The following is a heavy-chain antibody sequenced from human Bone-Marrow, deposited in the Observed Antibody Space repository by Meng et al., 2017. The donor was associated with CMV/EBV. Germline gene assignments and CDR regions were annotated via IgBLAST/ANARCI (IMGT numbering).Heavy chain of an antibody. V-gene: IGHV3-30*04. CDR2: ISYDGSNK. Sequence: GESLKISCAASGFTFIDYAIHWVRQAPGKGLEWVAAISYDGSNKYYADSVKGRFTISRDNSKSTLYLQMNSLRTDDTAVYYCARDGDFYGHYYGLEVWGQGATVTVSS. D-gene: IGHD3-3*01. CDR1: GFTFIDYA. J-gene: IGHJ6*02. CDR3: ARDGDFYGHYYGLEV.